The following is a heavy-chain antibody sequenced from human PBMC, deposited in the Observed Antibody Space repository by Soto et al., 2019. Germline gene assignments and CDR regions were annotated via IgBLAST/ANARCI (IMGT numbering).Heavy chain of an antibody. Sequence: PGGSLRLSCSASGFTFSSYAMHWVRQAPGKGLEYVSAISSNGGSTYYADSVKGRFTISRDNSKNTLYLQMSSLRAEDTAVYYCVKDSQATIFGVPSGGYYYYGMDVWGQGTTVTVSS. CDR2: ISSNGGST. D-gene: IGHD3-3*01. CDR1: GFTFSSYA. CDR3: VKDSQATIFGVPSGGYYYYGMDV. J-gene: IGHJ6*02. V-gene: IGHV3-64D*06.